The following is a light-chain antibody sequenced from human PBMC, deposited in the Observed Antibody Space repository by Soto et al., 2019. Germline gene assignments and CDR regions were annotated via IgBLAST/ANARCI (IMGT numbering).Light chain of an antibody. V-gene: IGKV3-15*01. Sequence: EIGLTQSPGTLSLSPWERASLSCRASQSVSSRDLAWYQQKPGQAPRLLIYDTSTRATGIPARFSGSGSGTEFTLTISSLQSEDFAVYYCQQYSSWPPFTFGQGTRLEI. CDR2: DTS. CDR1: QSVSSRD. CDR3: QQYSSWPPFT. J-gene: IGKJ5*01.